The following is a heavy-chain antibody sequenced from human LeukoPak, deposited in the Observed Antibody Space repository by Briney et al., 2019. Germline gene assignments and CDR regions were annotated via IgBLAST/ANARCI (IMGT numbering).Heavy chain of an antibody. J-gene: IGHJ4*02. D-gene: IGHD4-17*01. CDR3: ATLGVVKLPKTMTRWYY. CDR1: GGTFSSYA. CDR2: IIPILGIA. V-gene: IGHV1-69*04. Sequence: ASVKVSCKASGGTFSSYAISWVRQAPGQGLEWMGRIIPILGIANYAQKFQGRVTITADKSTSTAYMELSSLKSEDTAVYFCATLGVVKLPKTMTRWYYWGQGTLVTVSS.